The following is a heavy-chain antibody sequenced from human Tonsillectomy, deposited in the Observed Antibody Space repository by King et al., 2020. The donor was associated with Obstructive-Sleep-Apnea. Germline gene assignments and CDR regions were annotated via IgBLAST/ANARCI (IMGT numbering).Heavy chain of an antibody. CDR1: GGSFSGYY. CDR2: INHSGST. Sequence: QVQLQQWGAGLLKASETLSLTCAVYGGSFSGYYWSWIRQPPGKGLEWIGEINHSGSTNYNPSLKSRVTISVDTSKNQFSLKLSSVTAADTAVYYCAREENCGGDCYPNYFDYWGQGTLVTVSS. CDR3: AREENCGGDCYPNYFDY. D-gene: IGHD2-21*02. J-gene: IGHJ4*02. V-gene: IGHV4-34*01.